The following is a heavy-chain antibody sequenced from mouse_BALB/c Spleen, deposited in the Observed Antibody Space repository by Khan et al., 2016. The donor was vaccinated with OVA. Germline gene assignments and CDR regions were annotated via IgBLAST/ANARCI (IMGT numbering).Heavy chain of an antibody. Sequence: VQLKQSGPELKKPGETVKISCKASGYTFTNYGMNWVKQAPGKGLKWMGWINTYTGEPIYADDFKGRFAFSLETSASTAYLQINNLKNEDTARYFGASGGYWYFDVWGAGTTVTVSS. CDR3: ASGGYWYFDV. V-gene: IGHV9-3-1*01. CDR2: INTYTGEP. J-gene: IGHJ1*01. D-gene: IGHD1-1*02. CDR1: GYTFTNYG.